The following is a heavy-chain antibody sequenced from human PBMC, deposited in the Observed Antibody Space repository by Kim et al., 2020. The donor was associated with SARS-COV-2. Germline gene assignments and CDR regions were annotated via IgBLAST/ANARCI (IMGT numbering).Heavy chain of an antibody. J-gene: IGHJ5*02. CDR2: MSYSGPA. V-gene: IGHV4-39*01. Sequence: SETLSLTCTVSGGSITSGTYYWGWMRQPPGKGLEWIGSMSYSGPAYYNPSLRSRVSISEDTSKNQFSLMLSSVTAADTALYYCARHYYAGSGSYRGFDPWGPGSLVTVSS. D-gene: IGHD3-10*01. CDR3: ARHYYAGSGSYRGFDP. CDR1: GGSITSGTYY.